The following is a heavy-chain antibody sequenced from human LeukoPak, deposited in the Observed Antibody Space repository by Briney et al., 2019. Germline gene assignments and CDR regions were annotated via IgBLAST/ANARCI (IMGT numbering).Heavy chain of an antibody. CDR2: INPSGGST. V-gene: IGHV1-46*01. CDR3: ARDDSSGWLSHLYNFTTDY. CDR1: GYTFTSYY. J-gene: IGHJ4*02. D-gene: IGHD6-19*01. Sequence: ASVKVSCKASGYTFTSYYMHWVRQAPGQGLEWMGIINPSGGSTSYAQKFQGRVTMTRDTSTSTVYMELSSLRSEDTGVYYCARDDSSGWLSHLYNFTTDYWGQRTLATVSS.